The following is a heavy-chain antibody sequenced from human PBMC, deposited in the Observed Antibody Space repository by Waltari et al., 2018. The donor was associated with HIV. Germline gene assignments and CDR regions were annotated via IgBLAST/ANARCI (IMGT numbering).Heavy chain of an antibody. CDR2: IYWDNDK. CDR3: AHRLSNYGYFDY. Sequence: QITLKESGPTLVKPTQTLTLTCSFSGFSLITSGVSVGWIRQPPGKALEWLALIYWDNDKSYSPSLKSRLTITKDTSKNQVVLTMTNMDPVETATYYCAHRLSNYGYFDYWGQGTLVTVSS. J-gene: IGHJ4*02. V-gene: IGHV2-5*02. CDR1: GFSLITSGVS. D-gene: IGHD4-4*01.